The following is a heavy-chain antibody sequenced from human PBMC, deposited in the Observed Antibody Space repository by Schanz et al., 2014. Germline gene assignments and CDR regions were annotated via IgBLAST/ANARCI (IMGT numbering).Heavy chain of an antibody. CDR1: GFSFSNYW. V-gene: IGHV3-7*01. CDR2: IKQDGSEK. J-gene: IGHJ4*02. CDR3: ARDGDFDY. Sequence: EVQLVESGGGLVQPGGSLRLSCAASGFSFSNYWMSWVRQAPGKGLEWVANIKQDGSEKYYVDSVKGRFTISRDNSKNTLFLQMSSLRAEDTAVYYCARDGDFDYWGQGTLVTVSS.